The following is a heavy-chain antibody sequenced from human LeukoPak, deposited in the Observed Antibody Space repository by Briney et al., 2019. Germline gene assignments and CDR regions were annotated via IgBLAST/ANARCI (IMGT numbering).Heavy chain of an antibody. CDR1: GFTFSNFA. CDR2: VSGSATNT. V-gene: IGHV3-23*01. J-gene: IGHJ4*02. Sequence: QPGGSLRLSCAASGFTFSNFAMSWVRQAPGKGLEWVSTVSGSATNTYYADSVKGRFIVSRGNSRNTLDLQMNSLRADDTAVYYCAKGFQTYGELSFDGWGQGTLVTVSS. CDR3: AKGFQTYGELSFDG. D-gene: IGHD4-17*01.